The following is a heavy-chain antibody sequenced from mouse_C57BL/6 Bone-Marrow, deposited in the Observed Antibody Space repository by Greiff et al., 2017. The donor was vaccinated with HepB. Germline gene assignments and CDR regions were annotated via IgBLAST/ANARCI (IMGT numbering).Heavy chain of an antibody. J-gene: IGHJ3*01. CDR3: ARGTSDGYRFAY. Sequence: VQRVESGAELARPGASVKLSCKASGYTFTSYGISWVKQRTGQGLEWIGEIYPRSGNTYYNEKFKGKATLTADKSSSTAYMELRSLTSEDSAVYFCARGTSDGYRFAYWGQGTLVTVSA. D-gene: IGHD2-3*01. CDR1: GYTFTSYG. V-gene: IGHV1-81*01. CDR2: IYPRSGNT.